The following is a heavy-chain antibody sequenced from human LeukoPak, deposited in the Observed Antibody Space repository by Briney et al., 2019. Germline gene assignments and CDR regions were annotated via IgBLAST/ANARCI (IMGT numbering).Heavy chain of an antibody. Sequence: GGSLRLSCAASGFSVSDYSISWIRQSPGRGPEWISYVMSGRGSTNYADSVKGRFTISRDNAKNSVALQLDGLRADDTAVYFCTRERRGSYYAFESWGQGTLVTVSS. D-gene: IGHD3-16*01. CDR2: VMSGRGST. J-gene: IGHJ4*02. CDR3: TRERRGSYYAFES. V-gene: IGHV3-11*05. CDR1: GFSVSDYS.